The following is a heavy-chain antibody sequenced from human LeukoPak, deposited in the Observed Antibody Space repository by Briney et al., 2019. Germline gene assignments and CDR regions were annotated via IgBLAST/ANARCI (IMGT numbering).Heavy chain of an antibody. J-gene: IGHJ5*02. CDR2: ITWNGGYT. D-gene: IGHD2-2*02. CDR1: GFIFDDYA. CDR3: AKDRYTTTWNWFVP. Sequence: PGGSLRLSCAASGFIFDDYAMHWVRQAPGKGLEWVSGITWNGGYTAYADSVKGRFTISRDNAKNSLHLQMNSLRAEDTAFYYCAKDRYTTTWNWFVPWGQGTLVTVSS. V-gene: IGHV3-9*01.